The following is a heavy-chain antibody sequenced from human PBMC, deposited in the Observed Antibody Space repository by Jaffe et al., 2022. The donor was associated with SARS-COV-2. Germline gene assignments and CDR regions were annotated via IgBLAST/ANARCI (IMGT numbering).Heavy chain of an antibody. CDR2: INAGNGNT. D-gene: IGHD5-12*01. V-gene: IGHV1-3*01. CDR1: GYTFTNYA. J-gene: IGHJ6*02. Sequence: QVQLVQSGAEVKKPGASVKLSCKASGYTFTNYAMHWVRQAPGQRLEWMGWINAGNGNTKYSQKFQGRVTITRDTFASTAYMELSSLRSEDTAVYYCATSGGMVATGYYYGMDVWGQGTTVTVSS. CDR3: ATSGGMVATGYYYGMDV.